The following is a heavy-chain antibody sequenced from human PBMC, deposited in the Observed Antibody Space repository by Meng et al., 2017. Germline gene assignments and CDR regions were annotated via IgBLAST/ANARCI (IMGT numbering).Heavy chain of an antibody. CDR2: AYYRSKWYH. D-gene: IGHD1-26*01. Sequence: QIQLQRSGPGLVKPSHTPSLTLAISGDSVSSNSAAWNWIRQSPSRGLEWLGRAYYRSKWYHDYAESVKSRISIDPDTSKNQFSLQLRSVTPEDSAVYYCARGSYSFDSWGQRTLVTVSS. V-gene: IGHV6-1*01. J-gene: IGHJ4*02. CDR3: ARGSYSFDS. CDR1: GDSVSSNSAA.